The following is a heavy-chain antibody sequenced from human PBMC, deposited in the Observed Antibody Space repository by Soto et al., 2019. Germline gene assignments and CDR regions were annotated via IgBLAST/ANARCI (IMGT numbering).Heavy chain of an antibody. J-gene: IGHJ3*02. CDR1: GFTFSSYG. CDR2: IWYDGSNK. V-gene: IGHV3-33*01. D-gene: IGHD1-1*01. Sequence: GGSLRLSCAASGFTFSSYGMHWVRQAPGKGLEWVAVIWYDGSNKYYADSVKGRFTISRDNSKNTLYLQMNSLRAEDTAVYYCASLRDWNDLNGAFDIWGQGTMVTVSS. CDR3: ASLRDWNDLNGAFDI.